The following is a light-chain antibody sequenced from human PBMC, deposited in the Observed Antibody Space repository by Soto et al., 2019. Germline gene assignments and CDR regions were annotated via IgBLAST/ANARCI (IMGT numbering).Light chain of an antibody. J-gene: IGKJ5*01. CDR1: QSISSW. V-gene: IGKV1-5*01. CDR3: QQSYSTPIT. Sequence: IKMTQSPSTLSASLGDRVTITCRASQSISSWLAWYQQKPGKAPKLLIYDASSLESGVPSRFSGSGSGTDFTLTISSLQPEDFATYYCQQSYSTPITFGQGTRLEI. CDR2: DAS.